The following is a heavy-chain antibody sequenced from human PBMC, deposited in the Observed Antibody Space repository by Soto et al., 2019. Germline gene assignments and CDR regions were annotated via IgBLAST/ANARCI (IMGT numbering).Heavy chain of an antibody. CDR3: AHRNPYGDYVIDFDS. CDR2: IYWDDDK. D-gene: IGHD4-17*01. V-gene: IGHV2-5*02. Sequence: QITLKESGPTLVKPTQTLTLTCTFSGFSLSTTGVGVAWIRQPPGKALEWLALIYWDDDKRYSPSLKSRLTFTDDTSKKQAVLTLTSLDPVDTATYYCAHRNPYGDYVIDFDSWGQGTLGTVSS. CDR1: GFSLSTTGVG. J-gene: IGHJ4*02.